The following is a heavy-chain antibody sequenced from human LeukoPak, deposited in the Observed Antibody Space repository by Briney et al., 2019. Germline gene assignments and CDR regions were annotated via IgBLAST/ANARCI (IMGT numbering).Heavy chain of an antibody. J-gene: IGHJ4*02. CDR3: AKDGNWGFEK. Sequence: PGGSLRLSCAASGFSFSSYGMHRVRQAPGKGLGWVAFIRNDGTKKYYADSVKGRFTFSRDNSKSTLYLQMDSLTAEDTAVYYCAKDGNWGFEKWGQGTLVTVSS. D-gene: IGHD7-27*01. V-gene: IGHV3-30*02. CDR2: IRNDGTKK. CDR1: GFSFSSYG.